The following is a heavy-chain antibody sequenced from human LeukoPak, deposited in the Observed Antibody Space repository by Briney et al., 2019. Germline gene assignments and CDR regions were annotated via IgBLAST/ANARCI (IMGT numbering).Heavy chain of an antibody. Sequence: ASGKVSCKTSGYTFATYGISWVRQAPGRGLEWMGWISGSNGNTKYAQKVQGRVTMTTDTSTTTAYMEVRSLRSDDTAVYYCARDRDRMVQGVTALFDYWGQGTLVTVSS. J-gene: IGHJ4*02. CDR2: ISGSNGNT. CDR3: ARDRDRMVQGVTALFDY. D-gene: IGHD3-10*01. CDR1: GYTFATYG. V-gene: IGHV1-18*04.